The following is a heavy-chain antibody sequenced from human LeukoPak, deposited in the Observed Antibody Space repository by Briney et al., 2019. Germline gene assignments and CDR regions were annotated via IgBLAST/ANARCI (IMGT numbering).Heavy chain of an antibody. CDR1: GGSISSYY. J-gene: IGHJ4*02. CDR2: IYYSGST. D-gene: IGHD2/OR15-2a*01. Sequence: SETLSLTCTVSGGSISSYYWSWIRQPPGKGLEWIGYIYYSGSTNYNPSLKSRVTKSVDTSKNQFSLKLSSVTAADTAVYYCARDGNTGYFDYWGQGTLVTVSS. CDR3: ARDGNTGYFDY. V-gene: IGHV4-59*01.